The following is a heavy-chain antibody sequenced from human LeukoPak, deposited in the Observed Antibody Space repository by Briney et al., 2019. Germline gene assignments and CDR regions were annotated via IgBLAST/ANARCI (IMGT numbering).Heavy chain of an antibody. D-gene: IGHD3-3*01. V-gene: IGHV3-21*04. CDR2: ISSSSSYI. Sequence: GGSPRLSCAASGFTFSSHSMNWVRQAPGKGLEWVSSISSSSSYIYYADSVKGRFTISRDNAENSLYLQMNSLRAEDTAVYYCARRQDFWSAYYHPDFDYWGQGTLVTVSS. CDR1: GFTFSSHS. J-gene: IGHJ4*02. CDR3: ARRQDFWSAYYHPDFDY.